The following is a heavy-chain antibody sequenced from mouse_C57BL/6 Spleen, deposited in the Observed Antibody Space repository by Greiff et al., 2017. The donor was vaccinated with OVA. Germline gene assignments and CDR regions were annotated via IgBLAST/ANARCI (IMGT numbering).Heavy chain of an antibody. D-gene: IGHD3-2*02. CDR3: ARRMAQGVFAD. CDR1: GFSLTSYG. J-gene: IGHJ3*01. Sequence: VKLKESGPGLVQPSPSLSISCTVSGFSLTSYGVHWVRQSPGKGLEWLGVIWSGGSTDYYAAFITRLSISKDNSKSQVFFKMNSLQADDTAIYYCARRMAQGVFADWGQGTLVTVSA. CDR2: IWSGGST. V-gene: IGHV2-2*01.